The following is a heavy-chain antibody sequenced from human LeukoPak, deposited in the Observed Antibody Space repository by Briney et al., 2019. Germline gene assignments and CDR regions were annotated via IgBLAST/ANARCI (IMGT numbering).Heavy chain of an antibody. J-gene: IGHJ4*02. Sequence: SVKVSCKASGGTFSSYAISWVRQAPGQGLEWMGGIIPIFGTANYAQKFQGRVTITADESTRTAYMELSSLRSEDTAVYYCARIGPLLWFGELFSDYWGQGTLVTVSS. D-gene: IGHD3-10*01. V-gene: IGHV1-69*13. CDR1: GGTFSSYA. CDR2: IIPIFGTA. CDR3: ARIGPLLWFGELFSDY.